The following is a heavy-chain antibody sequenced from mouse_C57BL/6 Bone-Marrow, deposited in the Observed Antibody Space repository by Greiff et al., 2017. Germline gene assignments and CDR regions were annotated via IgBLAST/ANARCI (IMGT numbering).Heavy chain of an antibody. CDR1: GFTFSSYA. V-gene: IGHV5-4*01. CDR2: ISDGGSYT. D-gene: IGHD2-4*01. Sequence: EVKLVESGGGLVKPGGSLKLSCAASGFTFSSYAMSWVRQTPEKRLAWVATISDGGSYTYYPDNVKGRVTFSRDNAKNNLYLQMSHLKSEDTAMYYCAREGYDYAPFACWGQGTLVTVSA. J-gene: IGHJ3*01. CDR3: AREGYDYAPFAC.